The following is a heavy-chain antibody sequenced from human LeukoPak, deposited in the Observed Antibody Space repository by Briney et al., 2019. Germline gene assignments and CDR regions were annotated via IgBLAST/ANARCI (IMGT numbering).Heavy chain of an antibody. J-gene: IGHJ4*02. CDR3: ARTDCSSTSCYPYFGY. CDR1: GGTFSSYA. CDR2: IIPIFGTA. Sequence: SVKVSCKASGGTFSSYAISWVRQAPGQGLEWMGGIIPIFGTANYAQKFQGRVTITADESTSTAYMELSSLRSGDTAVYYCARTDCSSTSCYPYFGYWGQGTLVTVSS. D-gene: IGHD2-2*01. V-gene: IGHV1-69*13.